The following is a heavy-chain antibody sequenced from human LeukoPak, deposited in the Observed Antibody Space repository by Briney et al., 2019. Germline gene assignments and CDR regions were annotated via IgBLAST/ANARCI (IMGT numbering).Heavy chain of an antibody. D-gene: IGHD4-23*01. CDR3: ARGLTDYGGNTD. Sequence: SETLSLTCTVSGGSISSYYWSWIRQPQGKGLEWIGYIYYSGSTNYNPSLKSRVTISVDTSKNQFSLKLSSVTAADTAVYYCARGLTDYGGNTDWGQGTLVTVSS. V-gene: IGHV4-59*01. CDR1: GGSISSYY. J-gene: IGHJ4*02. CDR2: IYYSGST.